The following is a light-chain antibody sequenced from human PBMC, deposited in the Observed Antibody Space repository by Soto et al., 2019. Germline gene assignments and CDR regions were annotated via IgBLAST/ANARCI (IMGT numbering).Light chain of an antibody. Sequence: EVVLTQSPATLSLSPGERATLSCRASQSLSSNLAWYQQKPGQAPRLLIYGASTRATGTPGRFSGSESGTEFTLTSSSLQPEDFAVYYCQQYNNWPPGTFGQGTKLEIK. CDR2: GAS. CDR3: QQYNNWPPGT. CDR1: QSLSSN. J-gene: IGKJ2*01. V-gene: IGKV3-15*01.